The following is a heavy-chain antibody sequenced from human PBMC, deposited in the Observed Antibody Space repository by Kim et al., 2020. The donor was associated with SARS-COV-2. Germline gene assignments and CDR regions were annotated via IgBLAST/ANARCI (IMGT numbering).Heavy chain of an antibody. J-gene: IGHJ6*02. CDR3: ARKRDIAVGPYGMDV. D-gene: IGHD6-19*01. V-gene: IGHV1-8*01. Sequence: ASVKVSCKASGYTFTSYDINWVRQATGQGLEWMGWMNPNSGNTAYAQKFQGRITMTRKTSISTAYMELSSLRSEDTAVYYCARKRDIAVGPYGMDVWGQGTTVTVSS. CDR1: GYTFTSYD. CDR2: MNPNSGNT.